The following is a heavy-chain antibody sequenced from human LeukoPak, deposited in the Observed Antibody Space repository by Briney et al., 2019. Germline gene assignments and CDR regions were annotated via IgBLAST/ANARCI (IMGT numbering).Heavy chain of an antibody. Sequence: EGSLRLSCAASGFTLSIYNMNWVRLAPGKGPEWLSFIGSSSSATSYADSVRGRFTISRDNVEKSLFLQMDSLRAEDTAVYYCVRAFPPQTADQIFDYWGQGSLVTVSS. J-gene: IGHJ4*02. CDR1: GFTLSIYN. V-gene: IGHV3-48*01. D-gene: IGHD2/OR15-2a*01. CDR3: VRAFPPQTADQIFDY. CDR2: IGSSSSAT.